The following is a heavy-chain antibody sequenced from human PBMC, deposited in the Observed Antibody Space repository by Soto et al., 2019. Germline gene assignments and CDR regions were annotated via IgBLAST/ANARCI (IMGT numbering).Heavy chain of an antibody. J-gene: IGHJ6*02. Sequence: QVQLVESGGGLGKPGGSLRLSCAASGFTFSDYYMSWIRQAPGKGLEWVSYISRSGSTIYYADSVKGRFTISRDNAKNSLDLQMNSVRAEDTAVYYCAATADIVVVVAQSMDVWGQGTTVTVSS. D-gene: IGHD2-15*01. CDR1: GFTFSDYY. CDR2: ISRSGSTI. V-gene: IGHV3-11*01. CDR3: AATADIVVVVAQSMDV.